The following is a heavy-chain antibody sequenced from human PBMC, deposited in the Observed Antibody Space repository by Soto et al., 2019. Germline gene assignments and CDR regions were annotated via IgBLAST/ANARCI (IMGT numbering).Heavy chain of an antibody. D-gene: IGHD3-10*01. J-gene: IGHJ4*02. CDR2: VNPIVSMP. CDR3: ASTYGSGYRAFDY. Sequence: QVQLVQSGAEVKRPGSSVKVSCKASGDTFNFYSINWVRQAPGLGLEWMGRVNPIVSMPNSAQKFQGRVTITTHKSTSTAYMELSSLRSEDTAIYYCASTYGSGYRAFDYWGQGALVTVSS. CDR1: GDTFNFYS. V-gene: IGHV1-69*02.